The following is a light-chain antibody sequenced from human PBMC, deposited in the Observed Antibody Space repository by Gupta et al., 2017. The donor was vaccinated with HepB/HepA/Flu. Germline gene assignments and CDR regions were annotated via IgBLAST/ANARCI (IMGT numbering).Light chain of an antibody. Sequence: TCEGDNIGMKSVHWYQQTPGEAPALVVYDDYDRPSGIPERLSGSHTGSAATLTINRVEAGDEADYYCQVWDSDSDNVVFGGGTKLTVL. CDR1: NIGMKS. J-gene: IGLJ3*02. CDR2: DDY. CDR3: QVWDSDSDNVV. V-gene: IGLV3-21*02.